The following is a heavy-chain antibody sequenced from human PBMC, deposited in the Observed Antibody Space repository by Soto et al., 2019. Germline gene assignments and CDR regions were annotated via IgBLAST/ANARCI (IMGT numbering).Heavy chain of an antibody. CDR3: AKGGSSSARYFDR. J-gene: IGHJ5*02. Sequence: QVQLVESGGGVVQPGGSLRLSCAASGFIFSGYGMHWVRQAPGKRLEWVAVISFEGSKKYYANSVEGRFTISRDNSRNTLFLQMNSLRVEDTAVYYCAKGGSSSARYFDRWGQGALVTVSS. V-gene: IGHV3-30*18. CDR2: ISFEGSKK. D-gene: IGHD6-6*01. CDR1: GFIFSGYG.